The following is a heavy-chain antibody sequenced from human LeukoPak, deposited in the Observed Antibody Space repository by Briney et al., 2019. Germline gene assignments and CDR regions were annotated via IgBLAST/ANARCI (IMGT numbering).Heavy chain of an antibody. D-gene: IGHD6-13*01. V-gene: IGHV1-18*01. J-gene: IGHJ6*02. CDR2: ISAYNGNT. CDR1: GYTFTSYG. CDR3: AREGLGSWDYYYYGMDV. Sequence: GASVKVSCKASGYTFTSYGISWVRQAPGQGLEWMGWISAYNGNTNYAQKRQGRVTMTTDTSTSTAYMELRSLRSDDTAVYYCAREGLGSWDYYYYGMDVWGQGTTVTVSS.